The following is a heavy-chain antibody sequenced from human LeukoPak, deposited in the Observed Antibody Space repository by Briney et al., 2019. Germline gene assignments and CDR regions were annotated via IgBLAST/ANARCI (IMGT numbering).Heavy chain of an antibody. V-gene: IGHV3-30*02. CDR1: GFTFSSYG. CDR2: IRYDGSNK. D-gene: IGHD3-22*01. Sequence: PGGSLRLSCAASGFTFSSYGMHWVRQAPGKGLEWVAFIRYDGSNKYYADSVKGRFTISRDNSKNTLYLQMNSLRAEDTAVYYCAKDPSVYDSSGYPNWGQGTLVTVSS. CDR3: AKDPSVYDSSGYPN. J-gene: IGHJ4*02.